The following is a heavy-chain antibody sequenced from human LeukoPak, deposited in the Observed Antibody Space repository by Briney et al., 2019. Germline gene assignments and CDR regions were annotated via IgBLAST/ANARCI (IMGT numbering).Heavy chain of an antibody. Sequence: SQTLSLTCAISGDSVSSNSAAWNWIRQSPSRGLEWLGRTYYRSKWYNDYAVYVKSRITMNPDTSKNQFSLQLNSVTPEDTAVYYCARDGRIAAAGTGWFDTWGQGTLVTVSS. CDR1: GDSVSSNSAA. D-gene: IGHD6-13*01. V-gene: IGHV6-1*01. J-gene: IGHJ5*02. CDR3: ARDGRIAAAGTGWFDT. CDR2: TYYRSKWYN.